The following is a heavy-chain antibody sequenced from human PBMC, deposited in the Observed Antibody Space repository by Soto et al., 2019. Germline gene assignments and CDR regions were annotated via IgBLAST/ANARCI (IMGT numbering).Heavy chain of an antibody. CDR2: INHSGST. Sequence: SETLSLTCTVDGGSFSCYCLTWIRQPPGTGLEWIGEINHSGSTNYNPSLKSRVTISVDTSKNQFSLKLTSVTAADTAVYYCARDKITGLFDYWGQGTLVTSPQ. D-gene: IGHD2-8*02. CDR3: ARDKITGLFDY. J-gene: IGHJ4*02. CDR1: GGSFSCYC. V-gene: IGHV4-34*01.